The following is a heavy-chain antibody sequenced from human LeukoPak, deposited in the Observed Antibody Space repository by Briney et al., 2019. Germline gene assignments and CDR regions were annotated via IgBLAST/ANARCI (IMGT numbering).Heavy chain of an antibody. D-gene: IGHD3-22*01. CDR2: IDHSGST. CDR3: ARGFHNYYDSSGYQYYFDY. V-gene: IGHV4-38-2*02. J-gene: IGHJ4*02. Sequence: SETLSLTCTVSGYSISSGYYWGWIRQPPGKGLEWTGSIDHSGSTYYNPSLKSRITISVDTSKNQFSLKLSSVTAADTAVYYCARGFHNYYDSSGYQYYFDYWGRGTLVTVSS. CDR1: GYSISSGYY.